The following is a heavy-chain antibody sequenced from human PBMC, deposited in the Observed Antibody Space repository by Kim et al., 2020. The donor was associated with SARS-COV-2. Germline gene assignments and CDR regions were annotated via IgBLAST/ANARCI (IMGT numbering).Heavy chain of an antibody. V-gene: IGHV5-10-1*01. J-gene: IGHJ5*02. CDR3: ARHSDSGSYRGWFDP. CDR1: GYSFTSYW. D-gene: IGHD1-26*01. Sequence: GESLKISCKGSGYSFTSYWISWVRQMPGKGLEWMGRIDPSDSYTNYSPSFQGHVTISADKSISTAYLQWSSLKASDTAMYYCARHSDSGSYRGWFDPWGQGTLVTVSS. CDR2: IDPSDSYT.